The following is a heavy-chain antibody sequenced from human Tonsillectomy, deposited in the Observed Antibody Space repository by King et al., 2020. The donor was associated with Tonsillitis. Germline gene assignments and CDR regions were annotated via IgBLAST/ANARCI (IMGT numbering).Heavy chain of an antibody. Sequence: VQLVESGGGLVEPGGSLTLSCEASGFTFDNAWMHWVRQAPGKGLEWVGRIKGKSDCGTPEYAAPVKGRFTISRDHSKNTMFVQMNSLKIEDTAVLYCLIDQGGGQGTLVTVYS. CDR3: LIDQG. CDR1: GFTFDNAW. D-gene: IGHD3-22*01. J-gene: IGHJ4*02. V-gene: IGHV3-15*07. CDR2: IKGKSDCGTP.